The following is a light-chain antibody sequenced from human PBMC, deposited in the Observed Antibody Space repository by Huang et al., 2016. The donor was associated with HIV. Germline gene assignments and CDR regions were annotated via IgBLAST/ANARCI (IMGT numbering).Light chain of an antibody. J-gene: IGKJ5*01. V-gene: IGKV2-28*01. CDR1: QSLLHSNGYDY. CDR3: MQALQTPPT. CDR2: LGS. Sequence: DIVMTQSPLSLPVTPGEPASISCRSSQSLLHSNGYDYLDWYLQKAGQSPQLLIYLGSNRASGVPDRFRGSGSGTDFILKISRVEAEDVGVYYCMQALQTPPTFGQGTRLEIK.